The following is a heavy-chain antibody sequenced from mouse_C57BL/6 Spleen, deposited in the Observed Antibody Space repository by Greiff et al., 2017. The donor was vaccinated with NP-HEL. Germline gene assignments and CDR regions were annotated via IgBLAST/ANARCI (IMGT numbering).Heavy chain of an antibody. Sequence: VQRVESGPGLVQPSQSLSITCTVSGFSLTSYGVHWVRPSPGKGLEWLGVIWSGGSTDYNAAFISRLSISKDNSKSQVFFKMNSLQADDTAIYYCARKDYGYGVYAMDYWGQGTSVTVSS. CDR2: IWSGGST. CDR1: GFSLTSYG. V-gene: IGHV2-2*01. J-gene: IGHJ4*01. CDR3: ARKDYGYGVYAMDY. D-gene: IGHD2-2*01.